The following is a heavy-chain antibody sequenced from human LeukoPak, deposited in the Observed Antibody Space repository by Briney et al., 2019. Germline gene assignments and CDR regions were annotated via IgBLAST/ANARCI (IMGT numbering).Heavy chain of an antibody. J-gene: IGHJ4*02. CDR2: ISNTGSPI. D-gene: IGHD1-26*01. CDR3: AGGGNYAPFDY. V-gene: IGHV3-48*03. CDR1: GFTFRNEE. Sequence: GGSLRLSCVVSGFTFRNEEMNWVRQAPGKGLEWIAYISNTGSPIHYRDSVKGRFTISRDNAQSSLFLQMNSLRPDDTAIYYCAGGGNYAPFDYWGQGALVAVSS.